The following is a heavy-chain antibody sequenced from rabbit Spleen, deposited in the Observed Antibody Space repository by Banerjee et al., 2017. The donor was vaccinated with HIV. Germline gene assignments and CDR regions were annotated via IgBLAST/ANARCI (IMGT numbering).Heavy chain of an antibody. D-gene: IGHD1-1*01. CDR2: IYAGSSGSA. CDR1: GVSFSTSHW. CDR3: ARAYDSSGGGAYGL. V-gene: IGHV1S45*01. Sequence: QEKLVESGGDLVKPGASLTLTCTASGVSFSTSHWICWVRQAPGKGLEWIGCIYAGSSGSAYYASWAKGRVTITRSTSLNTVTLQLNSLTAADTATYFCARAYDSSGGGAYGLWGPGTLVTVS. J-gene: IGHJ4*01.